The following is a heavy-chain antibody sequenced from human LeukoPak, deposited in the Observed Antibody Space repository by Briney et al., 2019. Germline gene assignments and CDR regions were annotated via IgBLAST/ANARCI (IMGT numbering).Heavy chain of an antibody. CDR3: ARDRVGARGHDAFDI. V-gene: IGHV1-69*13. CDR1: GGTFSSYA. CDR2: IIPIFGTA. D-gene: IGHD1-26*01. J-gene: IGHJ3*02. Sequence: GASVQVSCKASGGTFSSYAISWVRQAPGQGLEWMGGIIPIFGTANYAQKFQGRVTITADESTNTAYLELSSLRSDDTAVYYCARDRVGARGHDAFDIWGQGTMVTVSS.